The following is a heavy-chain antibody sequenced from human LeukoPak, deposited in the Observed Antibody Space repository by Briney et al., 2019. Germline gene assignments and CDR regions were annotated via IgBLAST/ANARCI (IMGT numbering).Heavy chain of an antibody. CDR3: ASAVNYSGSYGLAY. J-gene: IGHJ4*02. D-gene: IGHD1-26*01. V-gene: IGHV3-30-3*01. CDR2: ISYDGSNK. CDR1: GFTFSSYA. Sequence: GGSLRLSCAASGFTFSSYAMHWVRQAPGKGLEWVAVISYDGSNKYYADSVKGRFTISRDNSKNTLYLQMNSLRAEDTAVYYCASAVNYSGSYGLAYWGQGTLVTVSS.